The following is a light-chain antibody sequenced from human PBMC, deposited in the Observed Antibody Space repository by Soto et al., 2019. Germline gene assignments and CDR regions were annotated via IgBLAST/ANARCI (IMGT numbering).Light chain of an antibody. CDR2: EVS. CDR3: SSYAGSNNLGV. V-gene: IGLV2-8*01. Sequence: QSALTQPPSASGSPGQSVTISCTGTSSDVGGYNYVSWYQHHPGKAPKLMIYEVSKRPSGVPDRFSGSKSGNTASLTVSGLQAEDEADYYCSSYAGSNNLGVFGGGTQLTVL. CDR1: SSDVGGYNY. J-gene: IGLJ2*01.